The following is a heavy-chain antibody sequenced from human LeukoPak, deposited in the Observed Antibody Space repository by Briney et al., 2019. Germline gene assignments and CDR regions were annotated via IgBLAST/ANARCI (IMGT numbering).Heavy chain of an antibody. J-gene: IGHJ6*03. V-gene: IGHV4-4*07. Sequence: SETLSLTRTVSGGSISSYYWSWLRQPAGKGLEWIGRIYTSGSTNYNPSLKSRVTISVDKSKNQFSLKLSSVTAADTAVYYCARDRGVSVLYYYYYMDVWGKGTTVTVSS. D-gene: IGHD3-10*01. CDR1: GGSISSYY. CDR3: ARDRGVSVLYYYYYMDV. CDR2: IYTSGST.